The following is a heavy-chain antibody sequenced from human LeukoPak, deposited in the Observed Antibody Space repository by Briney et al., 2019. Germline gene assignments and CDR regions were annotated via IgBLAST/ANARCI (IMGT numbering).Heavy chain of an antibody. CDR2: ISSSSSYI. Sequence: GGSLRLSCAASGFTFSSYSMNWVRQAPGKGLEWVSSISSSSSYIYYADPVKGRFTISRDNAKNSLYLQMNSLRAEDTAVYYCARAQRLSAHAFDIWGQGTMVTVSS. CDR3: ARAQRLSAHAFDI. V-gene: IGHV3-21*01. J-gene: IGHJ3*02. CDR1: GFTFSSYS.